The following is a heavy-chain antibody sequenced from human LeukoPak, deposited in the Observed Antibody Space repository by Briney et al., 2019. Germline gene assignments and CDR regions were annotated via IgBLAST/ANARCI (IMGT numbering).Heavy chain of an antibody. D-gene: IGHD3-10*01. Sequence: PGGSLRLSCGASRLTINSYAMSWVRQAPGKGLEWVSTIIGTAGNTYYADSVKGRFTISRDDSKNTVYLQMNSLRAEDTALYSCAKYTSGTYYRGLDQWGQGTLVTVSS. J-gene: IGHJ4*02. CDR1: RLTINSYA. CDR2: IIGTAGNT. V-gene: IGHV3-23*01. CDR3: AKYTSGTYYRGLDQ.